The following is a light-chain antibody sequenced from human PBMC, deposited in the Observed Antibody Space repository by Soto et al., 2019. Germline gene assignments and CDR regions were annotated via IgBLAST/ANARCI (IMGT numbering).Light chain of an antibody. J-gene: IGKJ5*01. CDR1: QSISSSK. Sequence: EIVMTQSPATLSVSPVESATLSCRASQSISSSKLAWYQQNPGQAPRLLMYGASNRATGIPARFSGSGSGTDFTLTISRLEPEDFAVYYCQQYGSSITFGQGTRLEIK. V-gene: IGKV3-20*01. CDR2: GAS. CDR3: QQYGSSIT.